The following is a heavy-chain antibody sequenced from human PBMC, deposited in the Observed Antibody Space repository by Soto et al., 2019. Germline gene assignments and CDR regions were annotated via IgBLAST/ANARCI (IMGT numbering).Heavy chain of an antibody. D-gene: IGHD2-15*01. CDR2: IYYSGST. CDR1: GGSISSSSYY. V-gene: IGHV4-39*01. J-gene: IGHJ5*02. Sequence: QLQLQESGPGLVKPSETLSLTCTVSGGSISSSSYYWGWIRQPPGKGLEWIGSIYYSGSTYYNPSLKSRVTISVDTSKNQFSLKLSSVTAADTAVYYCASGYCSGGSCYPANWFDPWGQGTLVTVSS. CDR3: ASGYCSGGSCYPANWFDP.